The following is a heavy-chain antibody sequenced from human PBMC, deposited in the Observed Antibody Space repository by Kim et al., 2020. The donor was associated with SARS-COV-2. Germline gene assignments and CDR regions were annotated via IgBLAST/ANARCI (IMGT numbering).Heavy chain of an antibody. D-gene: IGHD3-9*01. CDR1: GFTVSSNY. CDR3: ATDSRGGAIVLRYFDWLNSAMDV. J-gene: IGHJ6*02. V-gene: IGHV3-66*02. Sequence: GGSLRLSCAASGFTVSSNYMSWVRQAPGKGLEWVSVIYSGGSTYYADSVKGRFTISRDNSKNTLYLQMNSLRAEDTAVYYCATDSRGGAIVLRYFDWLNSAMDVWGQGTTVTVSS. CDR2: IYSGGST.